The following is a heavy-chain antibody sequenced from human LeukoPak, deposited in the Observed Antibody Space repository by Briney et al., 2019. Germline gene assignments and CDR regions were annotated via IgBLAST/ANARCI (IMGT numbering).Heavy chain of an antibody. V-gene: IGHV4-31*03. J-gene: IGHJ4*02. CDR1: GGSISSGGYY. Sequence: KTSETLSLTCTVSGGSISSGGYYWSWIRQHPGKGLEWIGYIYYSGSTYYNPSLKSRVTISVDTSKNQFSLKLSSVTAADTAVYYCARDTAMDYFDYWGQGTLVTVSS. CDR2: IYYSGST. CDR3: ARDTAMDYFDY. D-gene: IGHD5-18*01.